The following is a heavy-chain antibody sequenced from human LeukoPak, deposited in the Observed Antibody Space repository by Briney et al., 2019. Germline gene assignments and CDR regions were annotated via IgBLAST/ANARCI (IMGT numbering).Heavy chain of an antibody. CDR3: ARETIIYYDSSGCFDY. CDR2: ISSSSSYI. V-gene: IGHV3-21*01. J-gene: IGHJ4*02. D-gene: IGHD3-22*01. Sequence: GGSLRLSCAASGFTFSSYSMDWVRQAPGKGLEWVSSISSSSSYIYYADSVKGRFTISRENAKNSLYLQMNSLRAEDTAVYYCARETIIYYDSSGCFDYWGQGTLVTVSS. CDR1: GFTFSSYS.